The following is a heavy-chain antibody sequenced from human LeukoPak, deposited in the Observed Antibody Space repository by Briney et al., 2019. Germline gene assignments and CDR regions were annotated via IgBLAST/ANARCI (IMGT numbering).Heavy chain of an antibody. Sequence: PSEXLSLTCTVSGGSISSYYWSWLRQPPGKGLEWIGYIYYSGSTNYNPSLKSRGTISVDTSKNQCSLKLSSVTAADTAVYYCARGLGFGESSYYYYYMDVWGKGTTVTVSS. CDR1: GGSISSYY. CDR3: ARGLGFGESSYYYYYMDV. CDR2: IYYSGST. D-gene: IGHD3-10*01. V-gene: IGHV4-59*01. J-gene: IGHJ6*03.